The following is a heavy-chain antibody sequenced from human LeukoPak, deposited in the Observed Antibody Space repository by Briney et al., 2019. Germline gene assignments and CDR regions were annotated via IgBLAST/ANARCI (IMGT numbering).Heavy chain of an antibody. CDR2: ISYDGSNK. CDR3: AKEQVPEYLRFLAWLWDY. V-gene: IGHV3-30*18. J-gene: IGHJ4*02. CDR1: GFTFSSYG. Sequence: GGSLRLSCAASGFTFSSYGMHWVRQAPGKGLEWVAVISYDGSNKYYADSVKGRFTISRDNSKNTLYLQMNSLRAEDTAVYYCAKEQVPEYLRFLAWLWDYWGQGTLVTVSS. D-gene: IGHD3-3*01.